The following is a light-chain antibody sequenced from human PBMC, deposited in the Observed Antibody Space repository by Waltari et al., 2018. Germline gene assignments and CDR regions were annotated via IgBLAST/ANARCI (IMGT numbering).Light chain of an antibody. CDR1: QSVSSY. V-gene: IGKV3-11*01. CDR2: DAS. J-gene: IGKJ2*01. Sequence: EIVLTQSPATLSLSPGERATLSCRASQSVSSYLAWYQHKPGQAPRLLIYDASNRATGIPARFSGSGSGTDFTLTISNLEPEDFAVYYCQQRSNWPPYTFGQGTKLEIK. CDR3: QQRSNWPPYT.